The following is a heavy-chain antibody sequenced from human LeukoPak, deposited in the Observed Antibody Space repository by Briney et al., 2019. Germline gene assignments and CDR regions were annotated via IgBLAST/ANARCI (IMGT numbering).Heavy chain of an antibody. CDR2: ISSSGSTI. J-gene: IGHJ6*03. Sequence: PGGSLRLSCAASGFTFSDYYMSWIRQAPGKGLEWVSYISSSGSTIYYADSVKGRFTISRDNAKNSLYLQMNSLRAEDTAVYYCARLYDYGDYEDYYYMDVWGKGTTVTVSS. CDR3: ARLYDYGDYEDYYYMDV. CDR1: GFTFSDYY. D-gene: IGHD4-17*01. V-gene: IGHV3-11*04.